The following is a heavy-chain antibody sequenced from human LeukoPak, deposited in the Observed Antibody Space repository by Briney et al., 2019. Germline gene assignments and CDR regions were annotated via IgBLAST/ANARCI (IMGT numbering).Heavy chain of an antibody. CDR1: VYSICGGYY. J-gene: IGHJ6*03. V-gene: IGHV4-38-2*02. D-gene: IGHD2-15*01. CDR2: ISYSGST. Sequence: LESLSLTCTVSVYSICGGYYWGWIRQPPGKGLDWIGCISYSGSTYYNPSLRSGVTILVDTSKNQISLKLCSVTAADTAVYYCARGYCSGGSCYSYYYYNYMDVWGKGTTVTVSS. CDR3: ARGYCSGGSCYSYYYYNYMDV.